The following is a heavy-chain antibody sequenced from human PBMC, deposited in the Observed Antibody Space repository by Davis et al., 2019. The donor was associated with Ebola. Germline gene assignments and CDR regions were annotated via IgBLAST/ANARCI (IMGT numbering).Heavy chain of an antibody. CDR3: AKGRGTSCYTGIDY. J-gene: IGHJ4*02. CDR2: ISDSGGSK. Sequence: GGSLRLSCAASGLTFGSYAMSWVRQAPGKGLEWVSGISDSGGSKYYADSVKGRFTISRDNSKNTLFLHMNSLRAEDTAIYYCAKGRGTSCYTGIDYWGQGTLVTVSS. D-gene: IGHD2-2*02. CDR1: GLTFGSYA. V-gene: IGHV3-23*01.